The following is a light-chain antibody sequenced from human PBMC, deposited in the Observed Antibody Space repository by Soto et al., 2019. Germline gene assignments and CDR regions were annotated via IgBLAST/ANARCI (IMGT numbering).Light chain of an antibody. CDR3: QQYGSSFT. CDR1: QSVSSSY. V-gene: IGKV3-20*01. Sequence: EIVLTQSPGTLSLSPGERATLSCRASQSVSSSYLAWYQQKPGQAPRLLIYGASSRATGIPDRFSGSGSGTDFTLTISRLEPEDCAVYYCQQYGSSFTFGPGNKVDIK. J-gene: IGKJ3*01. CDR2: GAS.